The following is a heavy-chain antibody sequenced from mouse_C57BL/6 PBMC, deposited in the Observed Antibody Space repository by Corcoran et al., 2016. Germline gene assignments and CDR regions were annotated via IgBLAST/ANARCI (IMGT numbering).Heavy chain of an antibody. V-gene: IGHV9-3*01. CDR1: GYTFTTYG. CDR2: INTYSGVP. Sequence: QIQLVQSGPELKKPGETVKISCKASGYTFTTYGMSWVKQAPGKGLKWMGRINTYSGVPTYADDFKGRFAFSLETSASTAYLQINNLKNEDTATYFCARREQLNYWGQGTTLTVSS. D-gene: IGHD3-2*02. J-gene: IGHJ2*01. CDR3: ARREQLNY.